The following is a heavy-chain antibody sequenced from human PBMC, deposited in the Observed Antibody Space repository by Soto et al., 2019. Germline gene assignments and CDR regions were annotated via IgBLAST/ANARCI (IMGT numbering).Heavy chain of an antibody. CDR3: ASGLRLGRYFDY. J-gene: IGHJ4*02. CDR1: GGSFSGYY. CDR2: INHSGST. D-gene: IGHD5-12*01. V-gene: IGHV4-34*01. Sequence: SETLSLTCAVYGGSFSGYYWSWIRQPPGKGLEWIGEINHSGSTNYNPSLKSRVTISVDTSKNQFSLKLSSVTAADTAVYYCASGLRLGRYFDYWGQGTLVTVSS.